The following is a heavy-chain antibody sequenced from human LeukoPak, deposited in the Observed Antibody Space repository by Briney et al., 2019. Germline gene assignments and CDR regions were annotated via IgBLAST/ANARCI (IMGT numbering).Heavy chain of an antibody. CDR3: ARDYSAASNFWSGYRRPCFDY. V-gene: IGHV1-18*01. CDR2: ISAYNGNT. D-gene: IGHD3-3*01. J-gene: IGHJ4*02. CDR1: GYTFTSYG. Sequence: ASVKVSCKASGYTFTSYGISWVRQAPGQGLEWMGWISAYNGNTNYAQKLQGRVTMTTDTSTSTAYMELRSLRSDDTAVYYCARDYSAASNFWSGYRRPCFDYWGQGTLVTVSS.